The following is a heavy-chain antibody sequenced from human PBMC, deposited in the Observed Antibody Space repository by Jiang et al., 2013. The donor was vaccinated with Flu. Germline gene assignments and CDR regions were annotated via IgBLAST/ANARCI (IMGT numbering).Heavy chain of an antibody. J-gene: IGHJ3*02. CDR1: GYSFTSYW. Sequence: GAEVKKPGESLKISCKGSGYSFTSYWIGWVRQMPGIGLEWMGIIFPGDSDTRYSPSFQGQVTISADKSISTAYLQWSSLKASDTAMYYCAMQSKGSAIAFDIWGQGTMVTVSS. V-gene: IGHV5-51*01. CDR2: IFPGDSDT. CDR3: AMQSKGSAIAFDI. D-gene: IGHD6-19*01.